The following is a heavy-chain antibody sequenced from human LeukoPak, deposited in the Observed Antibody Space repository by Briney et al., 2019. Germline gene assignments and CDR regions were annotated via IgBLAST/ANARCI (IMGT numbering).Heavy chain of an antibody. Sequence: PSETLSLTCTVSGGSISSGGYYWRWIRQHPGKGLEWIGYIYYSGSTYYNPSLKSRVTISVDTSKNQFSLKLSSVTAADTAVYYCARAFAASVFGVVTINWFDPWGQGTLVTVSS. CDR1: GGSISSGGYY. CDR2: IYYSGST. CDR3: ARAFAASVFGVVTINWFDP. J-gene: IGHJ5*02. D-gene: IGHD3-3*01. V-gene: IGHV4-31*03.